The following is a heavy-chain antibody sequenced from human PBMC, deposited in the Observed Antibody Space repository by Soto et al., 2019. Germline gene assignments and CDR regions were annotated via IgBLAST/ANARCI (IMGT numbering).Heavy chain of an antibody. V-gene: IGHV4-34*01. D-gene: IGHD6-13*01. CDR1: GGSFSGYY. J-gene: IGHJ4*02. CDR3: ARKIRDSSWYDFLDY. Sequence: SETLSLTCCVLGGSFSGYYWRWIRQPPGKGLEWIGEINHSGSTNYNPSLKSRVTISVDTCKNQFSLKLSSVTATDTAVYYCARKIRDSSWYDFLDYWGQGTLVTVSS. CDR2: INHSGST.